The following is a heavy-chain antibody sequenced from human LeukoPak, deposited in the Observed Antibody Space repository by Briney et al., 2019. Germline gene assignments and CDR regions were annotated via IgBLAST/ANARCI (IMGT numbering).Heavy chain of an antibody. CDR2: IRSKANGYAT. J-gene: IGHJ4*02. CDR1: GFTFSGSA. D-gene: IGHD6-6*01. Sequence: GGSLRLSCAASGFTFSGSAIHWVRQASGKGLEWVGRIRSKANGYATAYAASVKGRFTVSRDDSKNTAYLQMNSLKTEDTAVYYCTRVAARPSGWGQGTLVTVSS. V-gene: IGHV3-73*01. CDR3: TRVAARPSG.